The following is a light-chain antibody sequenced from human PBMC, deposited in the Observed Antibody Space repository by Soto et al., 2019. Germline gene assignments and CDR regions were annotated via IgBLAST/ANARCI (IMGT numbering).Light chain of an antibody. CDR2: GAS. V-gene: IGKV3-20*01. CDR1: QSVSSRY. CDR3: QQYGSSSWT. Sequence: EIVLTQSPGTMSLSLGARCTLSCRPSQSVSSRYLAWYQQKPGQAPRLLIYGASSRATGIPDRFSGRGSGTDFTLTISRLEPEDFAVYYCQQYGSSSWTFGQGTKVDI. J-gene: IGKJ1*01.